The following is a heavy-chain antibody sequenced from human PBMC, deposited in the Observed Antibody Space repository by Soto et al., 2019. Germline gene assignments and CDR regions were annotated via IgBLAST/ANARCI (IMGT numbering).Heavy chain of an antibody. D-gene: IGHD5-12*01. V-gene: IGHV4-59*08. J-gene: IGHJ4*02. CDR1: GGSISSYY. Sequence: SETLSLTCTVSGGSISSYYWSWIRQPPGKGLEWIGYIYYSGSTNYNPSLKSRVTISVDTSKNQFSLKLSSVTAADTAVYYCARSRYSGYDSLDYWGQGTLVTAPQ. CDR3: ARSRYSGYDSLDY. CDR2: IYYSGST.